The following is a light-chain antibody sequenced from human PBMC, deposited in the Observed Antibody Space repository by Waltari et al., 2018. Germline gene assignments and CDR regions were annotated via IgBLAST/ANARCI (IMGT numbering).Light chain of an antibody. V-gene: IGLV3-19*01. J-gene: IGLJ2*01. CDR1: GPGSYS. Sequence: SSELTPHPAVSVAMGQTVAIPCQGTGPGSYSASWYQQRPGQAPIRTLYDKNNRPSGVPDPFSGSNSDNTASLTIPGAQAEEEAAYYCHARDASGVRCSFGGGTKLTVL. CDR3: HARDASGVRCS. CDR2: DKN.